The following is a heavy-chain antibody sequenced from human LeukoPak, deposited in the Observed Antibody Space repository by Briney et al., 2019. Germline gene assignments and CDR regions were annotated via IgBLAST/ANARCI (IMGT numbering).Heavy chain of an antibody. CDR3: ARRDNFDWLLY. D-gene: IGHD3-9*01. V-gene: IGHV1-18*01. Sequence: ASVKVSCKASGYTFTHYHVSWVRQAPGQGLEWMGRISAYNGNTDFAQSFQGRVILTTDTPTSTAYMELRSLRSDDTAVYYCARRDNFDWLLYWGQGTLVTVSS. CDR1: GYTFTHYH. CDR2: ISAYNGNT. J-gene: IGHJ4*02.